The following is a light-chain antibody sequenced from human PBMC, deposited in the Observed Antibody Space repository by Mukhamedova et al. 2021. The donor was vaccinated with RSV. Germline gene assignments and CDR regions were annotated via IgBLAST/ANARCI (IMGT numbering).Light chain of an antibody. J-gene: IGKJ2*01. CDR3: QQSTNTPYT. Sequence: NHLSWYQQRRGQPPRLLFYWASTRESGVPDRFTASGSGTLFSLTITSLQAEDAAVYYCQQSTNTPYTFGQGTTLDI. CDR2: WAS. V-gene: IGKV4-1*01. CDR1: NH.